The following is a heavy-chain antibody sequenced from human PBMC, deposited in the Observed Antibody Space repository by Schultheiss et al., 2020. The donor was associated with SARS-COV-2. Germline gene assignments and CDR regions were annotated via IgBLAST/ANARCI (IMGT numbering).Heavy chain of an antibody. D-gene: IGHD3-10*01. CDR1: GFTFSSYA. Sequence: GGSLRLSCAASGFTFSSYAMSWVRQAPGKGLEWVSAISGSGGSTYYADSVKGRFTISRDNAKNSLYLQMNSLKTEDTAVYYCTRPYGSGSYYNARPQLLASFDPWGQGTLVTVSS. J-gene: IGHJ5*02. V-gene: IGHV3-23*01. CDR3: TRPYGSGSYYNARPQLLASFDP. CDR2: ISGSGGST.